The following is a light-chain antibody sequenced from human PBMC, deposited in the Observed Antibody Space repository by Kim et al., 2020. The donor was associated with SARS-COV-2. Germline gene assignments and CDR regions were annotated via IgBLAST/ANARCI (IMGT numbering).Light chain of an antibody. CDR1: QSVNSN. V-gene: IGKV3-15*01. CDR3: QQYSNWPPLT. Sequence: ETVMTQSPAPLSVSPGERATLSCRASQSVNSNLAWYQQKPGQPPRLLIYGASTRATGIPARFSGSGSGTEFTLTISSLQSEDFAVYYCQQYSNWPPLTFGQGTKVDIK. CDR2: GAS. J-gene: IGKJ1*01.